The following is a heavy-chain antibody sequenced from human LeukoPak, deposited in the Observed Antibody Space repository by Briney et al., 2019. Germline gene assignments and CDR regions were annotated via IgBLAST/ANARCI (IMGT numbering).Heavy chain of an antibody. CDR3: ARGHRQYYYDSSGLPR. D-gene: IGHD3-22*01. J-gene: IGHJ4*02. CDR1: GYTFTSYD. V-gene: IGHV1-8*01. CDR2: MNPNSGNT. Sequence: ASVKVSCKASGYTFTSYDINWVRQATGQGLEWMGWMNPNSGNTGYAQKFQGRVTMTRNTSISTAYMELSSLRSEDTAVYYCARGHRQYYYDSSGLPRWGQGTLVTVSS.